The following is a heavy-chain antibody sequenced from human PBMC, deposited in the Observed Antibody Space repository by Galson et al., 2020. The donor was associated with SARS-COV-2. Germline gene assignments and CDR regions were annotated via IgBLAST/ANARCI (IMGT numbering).Heavy chain of an antibody. V-gene: IGHV1-3*01. D-gene: IGHD3-3*01. CDR2: INAGNGNT. Sequence: ASVTVSCQASGYTFTSYAMHWVRQAPGQRLAGMGWINAGNGNTKYSQKFQGRVTITRDTSASTAYMELSSLRSEDTAVYYCARDPRITIFGVVIQSGYMDVWGKGTTVTVSS. CDR1: GYTFTSYA. CDR3: ARDPRITIFGVVIQSGYMDV. J-gene: IGHJ6*03.